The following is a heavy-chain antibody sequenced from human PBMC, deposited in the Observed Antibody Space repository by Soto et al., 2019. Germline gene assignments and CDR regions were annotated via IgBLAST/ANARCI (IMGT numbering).Heavy chain of an antibody. CDR3: ARQGGNKFDY. CDR2: MHYSGNT. J-gene: IGHJ4*02. CDR1: GDSIRSDHYY. Sequence: QLQLQESGPGLVKPSETLSLTCTVSGDSIRSDHYYWAWIRQPPGKGLEWIGNMHYSGNTYQNPSLKSRVTIFVDTSKNQVSLKLTSVTAADTSIYDCARQGGNKFDYWGQGTLVTVSS. V-gene: IGHV4-39*01. D-gene: IGHD3-16*01.